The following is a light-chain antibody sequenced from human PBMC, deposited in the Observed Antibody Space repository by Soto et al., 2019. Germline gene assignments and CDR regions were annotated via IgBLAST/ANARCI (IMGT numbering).Light chain of an antibody. V-gene: IGLV2-14*01. Sequence: QSALTQPASVSGSPGQSITISCTGTSSDVGGYNYVSWYQQHPGKAPKLMIYEVSNRPSGVSNRFSGSKSGNTASLTISGLQAEDEADYYCSSYTSSPGVFGTGTKLTV. CDR3: SSYTSSPGV. CDR1: SSDVGGYNY. J-gene: IGLJ1*01. CDR2: EVS.